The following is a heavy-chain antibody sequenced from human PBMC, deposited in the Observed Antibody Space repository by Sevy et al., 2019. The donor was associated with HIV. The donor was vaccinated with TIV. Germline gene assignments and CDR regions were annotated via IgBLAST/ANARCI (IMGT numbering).Heavy chain of an antibody. CDR1: GFTFSSYS. Sequence: GGSLRLSCAASGFTFSSYSMNWVRQAPGKGLEWVSSISSSSSYIYYADSVKGRFTISRDNAKNSLYLQMNSLRAEDTAVYYCARGGGYGPTTPFDYWGQGTVVTVSS. D-gene: IGHD5-12*01. CDR2: ISSSSSYI. V-gene: IGHV3-21*01. J-gene: IGHJ4*02. CDR3: ARGGGYGPTTPFDY.